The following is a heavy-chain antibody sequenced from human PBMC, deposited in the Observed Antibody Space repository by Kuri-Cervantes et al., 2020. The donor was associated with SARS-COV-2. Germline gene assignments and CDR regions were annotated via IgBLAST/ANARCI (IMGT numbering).Heavy chain of an antibody. CDR2: IYPGDSDT. D-gene: IGHD4-17*01. CDR3: ARRAYGEQVDYYYMDV. J-gene: IGHJ6*03. CDR1: GYTFPTYW. V-gene: IGHV5-51*01. Sequence: GGSLRLSCKGSGYTFPTYWISWVRQMPGKGLEWMGVIYPGDSDTRYSPSFQGQVTISADKSISTAFLQWSSLKASDTAMYYCARRAYGEQVDYYYMDVWGKGTTVTVSS.